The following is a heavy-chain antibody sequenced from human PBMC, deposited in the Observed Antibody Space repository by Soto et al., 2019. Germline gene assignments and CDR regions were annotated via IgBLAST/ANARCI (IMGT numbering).Heavy chain of an antibody. CDR1: GDSISSTSTY. D-gene: IGHD1-26*01. V-gene: IGHV4-39*01. Sequence: HLQLQESGPGLVKPSETLSLTCSVSGDSISSTSTYWGWIRQSPGKGLEWIGSIYYSGTTYYNPSLKSRATMYVDKSKNQFSLRLSSVTAADTAVYYCARTTVSGTYLYHSYGMDVWGQGTTVSVSS. CDR3: ARTTVSGTYLYHSYGMDV. CDR2: IYYSGTT. J-gene: IGHJ6*02.